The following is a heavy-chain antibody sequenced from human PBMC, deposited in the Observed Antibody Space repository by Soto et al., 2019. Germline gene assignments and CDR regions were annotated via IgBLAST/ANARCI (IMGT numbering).Heavy chain of an antibody. CDR3: ARGYCSGGSCYSFVPT. CDR2: MNPNSGNT. D-gene: IGHD2-15*01. J-gene: IGHJ5*02. Sequence: ASVKVSCKASGYTFTSYDINWVRQATGQGLEWMGWMNPNSGNTGYAQKFQGRVTMTRNTSISTAYMELSSLRSEDTAVYYCARGYCSGGSCYSFVPTWGQGTLVTVS. V-gene: IGHV1-8*01. CDR1: GYTFTSYD.